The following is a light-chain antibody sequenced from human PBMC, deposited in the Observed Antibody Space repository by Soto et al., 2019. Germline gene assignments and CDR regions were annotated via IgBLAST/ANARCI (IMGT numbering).Light chain of an antibody. V-gene: IGLV2-8*01. CDR3: NSYAGSNNVV. CDR1: SSDVGGYSY. J-gene: IGLJ2*01. CDR2: GVS. Sequence: QSALTQPPSASGSPGQSVTISCTGTSSDVGGYSYVSWYQQHPGKAPKLMIYGVSKRPSGVPDRFSGSKSGNTASLTVSGLQAEDEADYYCNSYAGSNNVVFGGGTKLTVL.